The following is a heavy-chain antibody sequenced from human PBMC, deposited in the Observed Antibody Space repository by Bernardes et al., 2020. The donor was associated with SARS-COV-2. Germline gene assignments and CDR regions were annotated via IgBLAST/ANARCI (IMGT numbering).Heavy chain of an antibody. V-gene: IGHV3-33*01. CDR3: ARAVLGDWYFDL. CDR1: GFTFSSYG. Sequence: GGSLRLSCAASGFTFSSYGMHWVRQAPGKGLEWVAVIWYDGSNKYYADSVKGRFTISRDNSKNTLYLQMNSLRAEDTAVYYCARAVLGDWYFDLWGRGTLVTVSS. J-gene: IGHJ2*01. D-gene: IGHD3-16*01. CDR2: IWYDGSNK.